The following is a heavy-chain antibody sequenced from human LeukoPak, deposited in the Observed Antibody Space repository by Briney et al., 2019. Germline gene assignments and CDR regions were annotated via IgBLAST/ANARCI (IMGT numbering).Heavy chain of an antibody. Sequence: ASVKVSCKASGGTFSSYAISWVRQAPGQGLEWMGGIIPIFGTANYAQKFQGRVTITADESTSTAYMELSSLRSEDTAVYYCARASVLRYFDWLLYGYFDYWGQGTLVTVSS. D-gene: IGHD3-9*01. J-gene: IGHJ4*02. CDR1: GGTFSSYA. V-gene: IGHV1-69*13. CDR3: ARASVLRYFDWLLYGYFDY. CDR2: IIPIFGTA.